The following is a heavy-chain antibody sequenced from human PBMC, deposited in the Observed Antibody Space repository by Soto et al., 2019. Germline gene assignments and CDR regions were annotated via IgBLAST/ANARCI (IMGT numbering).Heavy chain of an antibody. Sequence: ASVKVSCKASGGTFSSYAISWVRQAPGQGLEWMGGIIPIFGTANYAQKFQGRVTITADESTSTAYMELSSLRSEDTAVYYCARTPRYCSGGSCYSSDYWGQGTLVTVSS. CDR2: IIPIFGTA. V-gene: IGHV1-69*13. J-gene: IGHJ4*02. D-gene: IGHD2-15*01. CDR3: ARTPRYCSGGSCYSSDY. CDR1: GGTFSSYA.